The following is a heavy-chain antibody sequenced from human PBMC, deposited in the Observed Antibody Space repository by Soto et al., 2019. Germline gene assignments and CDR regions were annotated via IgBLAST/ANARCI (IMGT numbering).Heavy chain of an antibody. V-gene: IGHV1-3*05. CDR2: INAGNGNT. D-gene: IGHD6-19*01. CDR1: GYTFTGYA. Sequence: QVQLVQSGAEEKKPGASVKVSCKASGYTFTGYAMHSVRQAPGQRREWMGWINAGNGNTKSSQKFQGRVTITRDTSASKAYMELRRVRSEDTAVYYCARAVAVPADFDYWGQGTLVTVSS. J-gene: IGHJ4*02. CDR3: ARAVAVPADFDY.